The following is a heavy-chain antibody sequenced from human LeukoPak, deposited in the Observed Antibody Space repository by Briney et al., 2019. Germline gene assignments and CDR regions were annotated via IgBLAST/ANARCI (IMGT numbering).Heavy chain of an antibody. CDR3: ARSYYDSSGYYHTDPGGYFDY. CDR1: GFTFDDYA. V-gene: IGHV3-9*01. Sequence: GGSLRLSCAASGFTFDDYAMHWVRQAPGKGLEWVSGISWNSGSIGYADSVKGRFTITRDNSKNTLYLQMNSLRAEDTAVYYCARSYYDSSGYYHTDPGGYFDYWGQGTLVTVSS. D-gene: IGHD3-22*01. J-gene: IGHJ4*02. CDR2: ISWNSGSI.